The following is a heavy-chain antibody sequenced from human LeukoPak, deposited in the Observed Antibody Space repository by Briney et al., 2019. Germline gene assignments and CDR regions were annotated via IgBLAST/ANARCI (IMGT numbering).Heavy chain of an antibody. CDR1: GYTLTELS. Sequence: VSVKVSCKVSGYTLTELSMHWVRQAPGKGLEWMGGFDPEDGETIYAQKVQGRVTMTEDTSTDTAYMELSSLRSEDTAVYYCATNSYQRGGGYYRYWGQGTLVTVSS. D-gene: IGHD3-3*01. V-gene: IGHV1-24*01. CDR2: FDPEDGET. CDR3: ATNSYQRGGGYYRY. J-gene: IGHJ4*02.